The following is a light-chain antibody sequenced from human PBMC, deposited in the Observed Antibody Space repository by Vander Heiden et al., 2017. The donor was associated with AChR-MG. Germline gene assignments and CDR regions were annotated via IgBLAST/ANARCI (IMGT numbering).Light chain of an antibody. CDR2: DAS. CDR1: QTVSTY. Sequence: IVLTQSPATLSLSPGARATLSCRASQTVSTYLAWYQQKPRQAPRLLIYDASNGATGIPARFSGSGSGTDFTLTISSLEPEDFAVYYCQQRSNWPLTFGGGTKVEIK. CDR3: QQRSNWPLT. V-gene: IGKV3-11*01. J-gene: IGKJ4*01.